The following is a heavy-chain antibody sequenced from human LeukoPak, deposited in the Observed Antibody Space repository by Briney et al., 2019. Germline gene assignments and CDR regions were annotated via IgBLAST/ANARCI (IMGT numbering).Heavy chain of an antibody. D-gene: IGHD3-22*01. CDR2: ISSSGSTI. Sequence: GGSLRLSCAASGFTFSTYSMNWVRQAPGKGLEWVSYISSSGSTIYYADSVKGRFTISRDNAKNSLYLQMYSLRAEDTAVYYCAREDGIVDYYDSSGYYYGLYWGQGTLVTVSS. CDR3: AREDGIVDYYDSSGYYYGLY. V-gene: IGHV3-48*04. J-gene: IGHJ4*02. CDR1: GFTFSTYS.